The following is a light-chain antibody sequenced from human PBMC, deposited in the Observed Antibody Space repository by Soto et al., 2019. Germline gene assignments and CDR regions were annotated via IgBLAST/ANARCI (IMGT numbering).Light chain of an antibody. CDR1: QSISTW. Sequence: DIQMTQSPSTLSASAGDRVTLTCRASQSISTWLAWYQQKPGKAPKLLIYDASSLQSGVPSRFSGRGSGTEFTLTISSLQPDDFATYFCQQYASHSSSTFGQGTKLESK. V-gene: IGKV1-5*01. CDR3: QQYASHSSST. CDR2: DAS. J-gene: IGKJ2*01.